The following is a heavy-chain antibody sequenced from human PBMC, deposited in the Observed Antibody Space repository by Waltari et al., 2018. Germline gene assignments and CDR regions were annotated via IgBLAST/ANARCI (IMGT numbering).Heavy chain of an antibody. Sequence: EVQLVESGGGLVQPGGSLRPSCAASGFTFGSNWMHWVRQVPGKGLVWVSRTNEDGSITTHADSVRGRFTISRDNAQNTLYLQMNSLRVEDTAVYYCVRDLAGVGGHWGQGTMVTVSS. D-gene: IGHD6-19*01. J-gene: IGHJ1*01. CDR3: VRDLAGVGGH. CDR1: GFTFGSNW. V-gene: IGHV3-74*01. CDR2: TNEDGSIT.